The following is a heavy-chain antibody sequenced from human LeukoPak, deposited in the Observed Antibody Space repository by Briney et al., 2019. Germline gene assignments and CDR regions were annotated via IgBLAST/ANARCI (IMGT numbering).Heavy chain of an antibody. J-gene: IGHJ3*02. Sequence: GGSLRLSCAASGFTFSAYGMHWVRQAPGKGLEWVAVIWRDGSNENYPDSVKGRFTIPRDNSKNTLFLQMNSLRTEDTAVYYCARDFGARPFDIWGQGTMVTVSS. CDR1: GFTFSAYG. D-gene: IGHD3-10*01. CDR2: IWRDGSNE. CDR3: ARDFGARPFDI. V-gene: IGHV3-33*01.